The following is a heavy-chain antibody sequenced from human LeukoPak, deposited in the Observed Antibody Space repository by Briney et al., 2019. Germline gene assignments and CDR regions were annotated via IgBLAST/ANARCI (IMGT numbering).Heavy chain of an antibody. CDR3: AKGYGSGSYYPFINWFDP. Sequence: GGPLRLSRAASGFTFSSYAMSWVRQAPGKGLEWVSAISGSGGSTYYADSVKGRFTISRDNSKNTLYLQMNSLRAEDTAVYYCAKGYGSGSYYPFINWFDPWGQGTLVTVSS. CDR1: GFTFSSYA. D-gene: IGHD3-10*01. J-gene: IGHJ5*02. CDR2: ISGSGGST. V-gene: IGHV3-23*01.